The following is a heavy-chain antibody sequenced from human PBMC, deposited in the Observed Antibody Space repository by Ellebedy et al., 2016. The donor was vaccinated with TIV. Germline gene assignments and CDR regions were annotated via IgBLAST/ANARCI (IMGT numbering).Heavy chain of an antibody. V-gene: IGHV1-46*01. D-gene: IGHD6-13*01. CDR1: GNIFTSYS. CDR3: ATTEYSRTWSFDY. Sequence: AASVKVSCKASGNIFTSYSIYWVRRAPGRGLEWMGIINPTSGSTMYAQKFRGRFTVTSDTFTNTVYMELSSLTPEDTAVYFCATTEYSRTWSFDYWGQGTLVTVSS. CDR2: INPTSGST. J-gene: IGHJ4*02.